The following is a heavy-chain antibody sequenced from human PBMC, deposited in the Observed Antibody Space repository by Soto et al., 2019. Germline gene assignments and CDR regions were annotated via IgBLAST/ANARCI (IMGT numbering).Heavy chain of an antibody. CDR3: VKGGMYVSSPRPY. CDR2: ISSNGGST. V-gene: IGHV3-64D*08. CDR1: GFTFSSYT. D-gene: IGHD2-8*01. J-gene: IGHJ4*02. Sequence: GGSLRLSCSASGFTFSSYTMHWVRQAPGKGLEYVSAISSNGGSTYYPDSVKGRFTISRDNSKNTLYLQMSSLRTEDKAVYYCVKGGMYVSSPRPYWGQGTLVTVSA.